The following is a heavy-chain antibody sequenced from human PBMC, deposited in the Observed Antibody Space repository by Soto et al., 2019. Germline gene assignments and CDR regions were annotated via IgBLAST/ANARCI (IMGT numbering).Heavy chain of an antibody. CDR1: GFTFSDYY. J-gene: IGHJ3*02. Sequence: QVQLVESGGGLVKSGGSLRLSCAASGFTFSDYYMSWIRQAPGKGLEWLSYISSSGNNIYYADSVKGRFTISRDNAKKSLYLQMNSLRAEDTAVYYCAGQYDPVPRSAFDIWGQGTMVTVSS. CDR3: AGQYDPVPRSAFDI. V-gene: IGHV3-11*01. CDR2: ISSSGNNI. D-gene: IGHD3-16*01.